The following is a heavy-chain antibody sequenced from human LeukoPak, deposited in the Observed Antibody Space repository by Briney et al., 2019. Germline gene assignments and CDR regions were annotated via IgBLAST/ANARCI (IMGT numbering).Heavy chain of an antibody. V-gene: IGHV4-39*01. Sequence: SETLSLTCTVSGGSISSSSYYWGWIRQPPGKGLEWIGSIYYSGSTYYNPSLKSRVTISVDTSKNQFSLKLSSVTAADTAVYYCARAYYDFWSGYYNGGGYFDYWGQGTLVTVSS. D-gene: IGHD3-3*01. CDR2: IYYSGST. CDR1: GGSISSSSYY. J-gene: IGHJ4*02. CDR3: ARAYYDFWSGYYNGGGYFDY.